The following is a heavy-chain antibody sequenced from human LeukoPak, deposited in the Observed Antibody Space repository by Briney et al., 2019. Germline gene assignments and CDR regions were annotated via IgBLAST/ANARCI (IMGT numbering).Heavy chain of an antibody. J-gene: IGHJ4*02. Sequence: SSATLSLTCTVSGGSISIDSYYWSWIRQPAGKGLEWIGRIYTSGGTNYNPSLKSRVTISLDTSKNQFSLKVSSVTAADTAVYYCARDEKGIAAAGAYWGQGTLVTVSS. CDR1: GGSISIDSYY. CDR2: IYTSGGT. D-gene: IGHD6-13*01. CDR3: ARDEKGIAAAGAY. V-gene: IGHV4-61*02.